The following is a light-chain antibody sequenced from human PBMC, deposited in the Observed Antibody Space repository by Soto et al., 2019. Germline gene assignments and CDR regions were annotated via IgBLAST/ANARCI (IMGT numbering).Light chain of an antibody. J-gene: IGKJ4*01. CDR3: QQYDNLPLT. CDR2: DAS. V-gene: IGKV1-33*01. CDR1: QDISNY. Sequence: DIQMTQSPSSLSASVADRVTITCQASQDISNYLNWYQQKPGKAPKLLIYDASNLKTGVPSRFSGSGSTTHFTFTISSLQPEDIATYYCQQYDNLPLTFGGGTKVEIE.